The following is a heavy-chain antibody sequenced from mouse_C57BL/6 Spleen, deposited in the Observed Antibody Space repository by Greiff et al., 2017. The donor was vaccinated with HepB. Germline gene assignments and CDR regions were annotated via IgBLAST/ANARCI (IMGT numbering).Heavy chain of an antibody. Sequence: QVQLQQPGAELVKPGASVKMSCKASGYTFTSYWITWVKQRPGQGLEWIGDIYPGSGSTNYNEKFKSKATLTVDTSSSTAYMQLSSLTSEDSAVYYCARPPDYGSPFYVDYWGQGTTLTVPS. D-gene: IGHD1-1*01. V-gene: IGHV1-55*01. J-gene: IGHJ2*01. CDR3: ARPPDYGSPFYVDY. CDR2: IYPGSGST. CDR1: GYTFTSYW.